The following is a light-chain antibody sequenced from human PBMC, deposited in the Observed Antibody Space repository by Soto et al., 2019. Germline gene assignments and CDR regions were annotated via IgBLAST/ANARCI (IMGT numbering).Light chain of an antibody. V-gene: IGKV3-11*01. CDR2: DAS. J-gene: IGKJ4*01. CDR3: QQRSNWPGPPT. CDR1: QSVSSY. Sequence: EIVLTQSPATLSLSPGERATLSCRASQSVSSYLAWYQQKPGQAPRLLIYDASNRATGIPARFSGSGSGTSFTLTISSLEPEDFAVYYCQQRSNWPGPPTFGGGTKVEIK.